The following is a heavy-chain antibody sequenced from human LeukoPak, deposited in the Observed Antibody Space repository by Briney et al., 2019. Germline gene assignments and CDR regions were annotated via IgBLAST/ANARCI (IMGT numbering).Heavy chain of an antibody. D-gene: IGHD1-1*01. J-gene: IGHJ4*02. V-gene: IGHV3-11*04. Sequence: SGGSLRLSCAASGFTFSDCYMSWIRQAPGKGLEWVSYISSSGSTIYYADSVKGRFTISRDNAKNSLYLQMNSLRAEDTAVYYCAREPATTGSSFDYWGQGTLVTVSS. CDR1: GFTFSDCY. CDR2: ISSSGSTI. CDR3: AREPATTGSSFDY.